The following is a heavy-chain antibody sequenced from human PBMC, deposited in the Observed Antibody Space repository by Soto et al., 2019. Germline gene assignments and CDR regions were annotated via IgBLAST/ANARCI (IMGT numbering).Heavy chain of an antibody. Sequence: GGSLRLSCAASGFTFSSYSMNWVRQAPGKGLEWVSSICSSSSYIYYADSLKGRFTISRDNAKNSLYLQMNSLRAEDTAVYYCARDMAAAGNLGYYYYYYMDVWGKGTTVTVSS. J-gene: IGHJ6*03. CDR3: ARDMAAAGNLGYYYYYYMDV. V-gene: IGHV3-21*01. CDR1: GFTFSSYS. CDR2: ICSSSSYI. D-gene: IGHD6-13*01.